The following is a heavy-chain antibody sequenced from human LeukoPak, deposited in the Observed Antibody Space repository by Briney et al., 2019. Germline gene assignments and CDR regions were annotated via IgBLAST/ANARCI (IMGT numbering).Heavy chain of an antibody. D-gene: IGHD2-8*01. Sequence: GGSLRLSCATSGFPFSDFSMSWVRQAPGKGLEWISTTNSGGATTNYTESVKGRFTISRDNSKNILYLQMSSLRVEDTAMYYCAKQSYARSLGEGGPGTLVTVSS. J-gene: IGHJ4*02. CDR1: GFPFSDFS. CDR2: TNSGGATT. CDR3: AKQSYARSLGE. V-gene: IGHV3-23*01.